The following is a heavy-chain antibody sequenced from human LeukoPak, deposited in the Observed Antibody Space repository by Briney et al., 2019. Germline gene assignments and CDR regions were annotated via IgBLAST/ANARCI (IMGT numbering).Heavy chain of an antibody. CDR3: AKVRYSGYDLDAFDI. CDR1: GFTFISYA. J-gene: IGHJ3*02. CDR2: ISGSGGST. Sequence: PGGSLRLSCAASGFTFISYAMSWVRQAPGKGLEWVSAISGSGGSTYYADSVKGRFTISRDNSKNTLYLQMNSLRAEDTAVYYCAKVRYSGYDLDAFDIWGQGTMVTVSS. D-gene: IGHD5-12*01. V-gene: IGHV3-23*01.